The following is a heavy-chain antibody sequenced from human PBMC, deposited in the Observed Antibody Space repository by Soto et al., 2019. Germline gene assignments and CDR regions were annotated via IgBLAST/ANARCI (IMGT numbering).Heavy chain of an antibody. CDR1: GESFIGYY. Sequence: QVHLQQWGAGLLKPSETLSLTCAVYGESFIGYYWTWIRQPPGKGLEWIGEINHRGSTNYNPSLKSRVSISIDTSKNQCSLKLTSVTAADTSVYYCARTVIVTTNWFDPWGQGTLVTVSS. CDR3: ARTVIVTTNWFDP. CDR2: INHRGST. V-gene: IGHV4-34*02. J-gene: IGHJ5*02. D-gene: IGHD5-12*01.